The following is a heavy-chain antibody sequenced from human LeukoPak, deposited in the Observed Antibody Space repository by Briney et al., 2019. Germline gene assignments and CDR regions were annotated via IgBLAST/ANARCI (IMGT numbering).Heavy chain of an antibody. CDR1: GFTFSSYA. J-gene: IGHJ4*02. D-gene: IGHD3-9*01. V-gene: IGHV3-23*01. CDR3: AKDFKSYDILTGFDY. Sequence: PGGSLRLSCAASGFTFSSYAMSWVRQAPGKGLEWVSAISGSGGSTYYADSVKGRFTMSRDNSKNTLYLQMNSLRAEDTAVYYCAKDFKSYDILTGFDYWGQGTLVTVSS. CDR2: ISGSGGST.